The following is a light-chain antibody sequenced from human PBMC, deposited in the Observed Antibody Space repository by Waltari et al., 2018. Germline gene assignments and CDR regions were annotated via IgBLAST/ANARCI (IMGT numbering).Light chain of an antibody. CDR2: DTS. CDR3: HQRSNWGP. Sequence: DIVLTQSPATLSVSPGGRATLSCRASQSIDYYLHWYQVRPGQAPRLLIYDTSNRATGIPDRFSGSGSGTDFTLSISNVEPEDFAIYYCHQRSNWGPFGPGT. V-gene: IGKV3-11*01. J-gene: IGKJ3*01. CDR1: QSIDYY.